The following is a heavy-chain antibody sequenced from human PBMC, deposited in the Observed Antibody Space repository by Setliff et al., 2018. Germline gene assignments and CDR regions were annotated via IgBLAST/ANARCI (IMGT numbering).Heavy chain of an antibody. CDR2: IRYDGSNT. D-gene: IGHD1-1*01. V-gene: IGHV3-30*02. Sequence: SCAASGFTFSTYGMHWVRQAPGKGLEWITFIRYDGSNTFYADSVNGRFTVSRDNSRNTLYLQMNSLRAEDTAIYYCAKDRTGSYKYFFDQWGQGTQVTVSS. CDR1: GFTFSTYG. CDR3: AKDRTGSYKYFFDQ. J-gene: IGHJ4*02.